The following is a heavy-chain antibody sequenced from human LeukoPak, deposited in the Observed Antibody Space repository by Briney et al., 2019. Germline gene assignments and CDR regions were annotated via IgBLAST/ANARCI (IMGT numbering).Heavy chain of an antibody. Sequence: KYGESLQISCKGSGCLFTNYWIGWVRELPGKGLKWMGIIYPGDSDTRYSPSFQGQVTISADRSITTAYLQWSSLKASDTAMYYCARLYLPYTSAWYGSAFDIWGQGTMVTVSS. CDR1: GCLFTNYW. V-gene: IGHV5-51*01. CDR3: ARLYLPYTSAWYGSAFDI. J-gene: IGHJ3*02. CDR2: IYPGDSDT. D-gene: IGHD6-13*01.